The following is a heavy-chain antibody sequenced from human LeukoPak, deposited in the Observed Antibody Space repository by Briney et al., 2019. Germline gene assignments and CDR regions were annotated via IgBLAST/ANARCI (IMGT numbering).Heavy chain of an antibody. J-gene: IGHJ4*02. V-gene: IGHV4-4*02. Sequence: SGTLSLTCGVSGGSVISTNWWTWVRPPPGKGLEWIGEVHLDGRTNYNPSLESRLTIPVDLSENHVSLKLTSVTAADTAVYYCAREGGFYRPLDYSGQGTLVTVSS. CDR2: VHLDGRT. CDR1: GGSVISTNW. D-gene: IGHD3-3*01. CDR3: AREGGFYRPLDY.